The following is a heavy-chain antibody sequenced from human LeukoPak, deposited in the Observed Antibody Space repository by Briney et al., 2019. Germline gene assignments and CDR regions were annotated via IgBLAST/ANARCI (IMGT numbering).Heavy chain of an antibody. J-gene: IGHJ4*02. CDR1: GFTFSIDG. CDR2: IQFEGGEK. D-gene: IGHD1-1*01. CDR3: AEDQQLDPFHY. Sequence: GGCLRVSCVAPGFTFSIDGMHWVRQAPGEGLGRVAYIQFEGGEKFYADSVKGGFTISKDNYKMALLLQINSLRDEAAAMYYCAEDQQLDPFHYWGQGTLVTVSS. V-gene: IGHV3-30*02.